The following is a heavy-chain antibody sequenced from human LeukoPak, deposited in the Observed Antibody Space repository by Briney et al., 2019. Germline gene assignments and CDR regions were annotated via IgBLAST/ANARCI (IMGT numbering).Heavy chain of an antibody. CDR3: TKGLCYDFWSGYSVTDY. J-gene: IGHJ4*02. D-gene: IGHD3-3*01. V-gene: IGHV3-23*01. CDR2: VSGSGGST. CDR1: GFTFSTYA. Sequence: GGSLRLSCAASGFTFSTYAMSWVRQAPGKGLQWVSAVSGSGGSTYYADSVKGRFTISRDNSKNTLYLQMNSLRVEDTAVYYCTKGLCYDFWSGYSVTDYWGQGTLVTVSS.